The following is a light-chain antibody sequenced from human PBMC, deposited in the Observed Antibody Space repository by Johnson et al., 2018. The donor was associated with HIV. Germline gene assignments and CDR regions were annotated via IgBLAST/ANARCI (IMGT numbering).Light chain of an antibody. CDR2: DNN. V-gene: IGLV1-51*01. CDR1: SSNVGNNY. J-gene: IGLJ1*01. CDR3: GTWDSSLSVYV. Sequence: QSVLTQPPSVSAAPGQKVTISCSGSSSNVGNNYVSWFQQLPGTAPKLLIYDNNERPSGIPDRFSGSKSGTSATLGITGLQTGDEAGYYCGTWDSSLSVYVFGTGTKVTVL.